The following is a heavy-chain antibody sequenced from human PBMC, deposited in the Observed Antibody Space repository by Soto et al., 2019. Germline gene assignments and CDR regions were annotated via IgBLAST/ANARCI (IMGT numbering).Heavy chain of an antibody. D-gene: IGHD2-21*02. J-gene: IGHJ6*02. Sequence: PGGSLRLSCEVSGFTFSMYSMSWVRQSPGKXLEWVAKIPQDGVDGHYADSVKGRFIISRDNGKNSLHLQLNNLRAEDTAVYYCARDHLILPAHDFFYGSDVWGRGVTVTVSS. CDR2: IPQDGVDG. CDR3: ARDHLILPAHDFFYGSDV. CDR1: GFTFSMYS. V-gene: IGHV3-7*03.